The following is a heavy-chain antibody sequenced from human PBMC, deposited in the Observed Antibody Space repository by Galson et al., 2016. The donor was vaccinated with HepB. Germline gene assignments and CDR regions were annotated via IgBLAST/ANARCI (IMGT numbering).Heavy chain of an antibody. V-gene: IGHV3-23*01. CDR1: GFTFSSYA. CDR3: VRESGCSGGTCHSDRYFQH. D-gene: IGHD2-15*01. J-gene: IGHJ1*01. CDR2: ISGGGGST. Sequence: SLRLSCAASGFTFSSYAMSWVRQAPGKGLEWVSLISGGGGSTYYADSVNGRFTISRDSSKKTLFLQMNSLRAEDTAVYYCVRESGCSGGTCHSDRYFQHWGQGTLVTVSP.